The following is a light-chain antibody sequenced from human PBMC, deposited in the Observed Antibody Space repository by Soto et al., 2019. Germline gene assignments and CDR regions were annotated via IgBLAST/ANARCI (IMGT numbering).Light chain of an antibody. CDR1: SSDVGGYNC. Sequence: QSVLTQPASVSGSPGQSITISCTGTSSDVGGYNCVSWYQQHPGKAPKLMIYDVSNRPSGVSNRFSGSKSGNTASLTISGLQAEDEADYYCSSYTSSSTLGVFGTGTKVNVL. CDR3: SSYTSSSTLGV. CDR2: DVS. V-gene: IGLV2-14*01. J-gene: IGLJ1*01.